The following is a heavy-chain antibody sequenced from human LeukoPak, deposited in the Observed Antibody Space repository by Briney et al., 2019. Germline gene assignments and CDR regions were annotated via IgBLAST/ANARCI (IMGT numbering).Heavy chain of an antibody. CDR3: ARDSKSTVDAFDI. D-gene: IGHD2-21*02. Sequence: PGGSLRLSCAASGFTVSTNYMTWVRQAPGKGLEWVSVIYSGGSTYYADSVKGRFTISRDNSKNTLYLQMNSLRAEDTAVYYCARDSKSTVDAFDIWGQGTMVTVSS. CDR1: GFTVSTNY. CDR2: IYSGGST. V-gene: IGHV3-66*01. J-gene: IGHJ3*02.